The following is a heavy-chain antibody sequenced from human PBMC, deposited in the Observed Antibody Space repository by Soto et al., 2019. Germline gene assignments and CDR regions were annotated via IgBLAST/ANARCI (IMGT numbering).Heavy chain of an antibody. J-gene: IGHJ4*02. CDR2: ISYDGSNK. V-gene: IGHV3-30*18. Sequence: QVQLVESGGGVVQPGRSLRLSCAASGFTFSSYGMHWVRQAPGKGLEWVAVISYDGSNKYYADSVKGRFTISRDNSKNTLYLQMNSLRAEDTAVYYCAKSVNRYCSSTSCYRLDYWGQGTLVTVSS. CDR1: GFTFSSYG. CDR3: AKSVNRYCSSTSCYRLDY. D-gene: IGHD2-2*01.